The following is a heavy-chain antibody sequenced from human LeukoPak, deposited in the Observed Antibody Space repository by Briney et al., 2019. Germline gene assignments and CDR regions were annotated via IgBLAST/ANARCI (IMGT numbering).Heavy chain of an antibody. V-gene: IGHV3-30*04. J-gene: IGHJ4*02. CDR2: ISYDGSNK. CDR3: ARGKTDSSGESLLVGY. Sequence: QSGGSLRLSCAASGFTFSSYAMHWVRQAPGKGLEWVAVISYDGSNKYYADSVKGRFTISRDNSKNTLYLQMNSLRAEDTAVYYCARGKTDSSGESLLVGYWGQGTLVTVSS. D-gene: IGHD6-19*01. CDR1: GFTFSSYA.